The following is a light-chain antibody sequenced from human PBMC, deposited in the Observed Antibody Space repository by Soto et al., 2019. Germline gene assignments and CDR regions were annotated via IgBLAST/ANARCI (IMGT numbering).Light chain of an antibody. J-gene: IGLJ1*01. V-gene: IGLV2-14*01. CDR1: SSDIGAYDY. Sequence: QSALTQPASLSGSPGQSITISCTGTSSDIGAYDYVSWFQQHPGKAPKLMISEVNNRPSGVSNRFSGSKSGNTAYLTISGLQVEDEADYYCSSYTSSSTLVFGTGTKVTVL. CDR3: SSYTSSSTLV. CDR2: EVN.